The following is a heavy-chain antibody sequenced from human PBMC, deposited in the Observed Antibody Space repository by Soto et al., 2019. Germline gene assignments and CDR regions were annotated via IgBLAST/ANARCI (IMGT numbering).Heavy chain of an antibody. Sequence: PSETLSLTCTVSGGSISNSGYYWGWIRQSPGKGLEWIGEINHSGSTNYNPSLKSRVTISVDTSKNQFSLKLSSVTAADTAVYYCARAALIWFGELFAPRPVRGFDPWGQGTLVTVSS. CDR2: INHSGST. CDR1: GGSISNSGYY. J-gene: IGHJ5*02. CDR3: ARAALIWFGELFAPRPVRGFDP. V-gene: IGHV4-39*07. D-gene: IGHD3-10*01.